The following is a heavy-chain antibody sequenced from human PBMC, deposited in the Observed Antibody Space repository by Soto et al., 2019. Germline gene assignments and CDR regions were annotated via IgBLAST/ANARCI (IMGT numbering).Heavy chain of an antibody. Sequence: QVQLVESGGGVVQPGRSLRLSCAASGFTFSSYGMHWVRQAPGKGLEWVAVISYDGSNKYYADSVKGRFTISRDNSKNTLDLQMNSLRAEDTAVYYCAKVVGYCSGGSCYYYYYYGMDVWGQGTTVTVSS. CDR3: AKVVGYCSGGSCYYYYYYGMDV. V-gene: IGHV3-30*18. J-gene: IGHJ6*02. CDR1: GFTFSSYG. CDR2: ISYDGSNK. D-gene: IGHD2-15*01.